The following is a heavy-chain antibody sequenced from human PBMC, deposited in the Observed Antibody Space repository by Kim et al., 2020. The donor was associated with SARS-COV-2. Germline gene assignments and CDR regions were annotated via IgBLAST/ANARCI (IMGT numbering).Heavy chain of an antibody. V-gene: IGHV3-74*01. CDR1: GFTFSTYW. CDR2: INSEGSST. D-gene: IGHD2-2*01. Sequence: GGSLRLSCAASGFTFSTYWMYWVRKAPGKVLVWVSSINSEGSSTNYADSVKGRFTIPRDNAKNTLYLQMNSLRAEDTAVYYCARSSSTSCPCYYMDVWGKGTTVTVSS. J-gene: IGHJ6*03. CDR3: ARSSSTSCPCYYMDV.